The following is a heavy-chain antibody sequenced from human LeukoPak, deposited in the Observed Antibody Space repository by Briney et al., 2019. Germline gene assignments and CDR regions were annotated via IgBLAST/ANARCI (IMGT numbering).Heavy chain of an antibody. Sequence: QSGGSLRLSCAASGNYWMHWVRQAPGKGLVWVSHINSDGSWTSYADSVKGRFTISRDNAKNTLYLQMNSLRAEDTAVYYCARGVRYYDSSGYYYHRSRYFQHWGQGTLVTVSS. V-gene: IGHV3-74*01. CDR2: INSDGSWT. D-gene: IGHD3-22*01. CDR1: GNYW. CDR3: ARGVRYYDSSGYYYHRSRYFQH. J-gene: IGHJ1*01.